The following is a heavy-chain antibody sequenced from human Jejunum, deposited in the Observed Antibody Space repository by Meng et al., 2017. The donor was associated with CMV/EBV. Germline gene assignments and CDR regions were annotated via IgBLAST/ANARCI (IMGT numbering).Heavy chain of an antibody. CDR2: LSYDGNNK. V-gene: IGHV3-30-3*01. D-gene: IGHD6-19*01. CDR1: FNFKTYA. Sequence: FNFKTYAIHWVRQAPGQGLEWLSVLSYDGNNKYYADSVKGRFTLSRDISNDTVHLQMNSLRPEDSAVYYCARAVASYHYYYYGMDVWGPGTTVTVSS. CDR3: ARAVASYHYYYYGMDV. J-gene: IGHJ6*02.